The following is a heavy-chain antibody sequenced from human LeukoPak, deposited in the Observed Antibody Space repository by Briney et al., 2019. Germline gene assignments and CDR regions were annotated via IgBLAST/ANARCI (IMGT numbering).Heavy chain of an antibody. Sequence: ASVKVSCKASGYKFTGYYIHWVRQAPGQGLEWMGWINPNNGGTGFAQKFQGRAIMTRDTSISTAYMELSRLISDDTAVYYCARDIDYYDSRRFYYWGQGTLVTVSS. CDR3: ARDIDYYDSRRFYY. V-gene: IGHV1-2*02. CDR2: INPNNGGT. J-gene: IGHJ4*02. CDR1: GYKFTGYY. D-gene: IGHD3-22*01.